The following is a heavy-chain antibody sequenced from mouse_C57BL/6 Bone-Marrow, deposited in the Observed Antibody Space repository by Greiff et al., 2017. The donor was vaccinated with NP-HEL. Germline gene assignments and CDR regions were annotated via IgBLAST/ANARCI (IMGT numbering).Heavy chain of an antibody. D-gene: IGHD1-1*01. CDR2: INPGNGGT. J-gene: IGHJ1*03. V-gene: IGHV1-53*01. CDR3: ARLDGSRDWYFGV. Sequence: QVQLQQPGTELVKPGASVKLSCKASGYTFTSYWMHWVKQRPGQGLEWIGNINPGNGGTNYNEKFKSKATLTVDKSSSTAYMQLSSLTSEDSAVYYCARLDGSRDWYFGVWGTGTTVTVSS. CDR1: GYTFTSYW.